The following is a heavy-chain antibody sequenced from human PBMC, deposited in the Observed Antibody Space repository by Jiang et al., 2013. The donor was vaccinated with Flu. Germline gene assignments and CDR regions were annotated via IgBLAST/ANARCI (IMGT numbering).Heavy chain of an antibody. J-gene: IGHJ4*02. V-gene: IGHV1-69*01. CDR2: IIPIFGTA. Sequence: SGAEVKKPGSSVKVSCKASGGTFSSYAISWVRQAPGQGLEWMGGIIPIFGTANYAQKFQGRVTITADESTSTAYMELSSLRSEDTAVYYCARTGTSTVLRFLEWSGRHWGQGTLVTVSS. D-gene: IGHD3-3*01. CDR1: GGTFSSYA. CDR3: ARTGTSTVLRFLEWSGRH.